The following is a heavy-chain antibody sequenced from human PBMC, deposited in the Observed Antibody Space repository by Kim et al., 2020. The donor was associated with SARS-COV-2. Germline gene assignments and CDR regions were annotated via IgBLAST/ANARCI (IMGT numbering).Heavy chain of an antibody. J-gene: IGHJ3*02. V-gene: IGHV3-21*01. D-gene: IGHD1-1*01. CDR2: I. CDR3: ARKNWNDHSQI. Sequence: IYYADSVKGRFTISRDKAKNSLYLQMNSLRAEDTAVYYCARKNWNDHSQIWGQGTMVTVSS.